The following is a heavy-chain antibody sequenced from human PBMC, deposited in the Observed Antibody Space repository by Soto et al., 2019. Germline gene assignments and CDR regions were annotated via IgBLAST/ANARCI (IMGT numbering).Heavy chain of an antibody. D-gene: IGHD2-15*01. CDR1: GGSISSSDYY. CDR3: ARRYCSGGSCYSYSYYGMDV. CDR2: IYYSGST. V-gene: IGHV4-39*01. J-gene: IGHJ6*02. Sequence: LQLQESGPGLVKPSETLSLTCTVSGGSISSSDYYWGWIRQPPGKGLEWIGRIYYSGSTYYNPSLKSRVTISVDTSKNQFSLKLSSVTAADTAVYYCARRYCSGGSCYSYSYYGMDVWGQGTTVKVSS.